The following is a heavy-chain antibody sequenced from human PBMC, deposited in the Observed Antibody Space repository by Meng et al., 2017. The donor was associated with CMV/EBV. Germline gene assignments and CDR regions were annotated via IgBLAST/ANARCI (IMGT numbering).Heavy chain of an antibody. CDR2: ISGSGGST. CDR3: AKLSSSSLNP. CDR1: GLSFSRYA. Sequence: LSCAASGLSFSRYAMGWVRQAPGKVLEWVSAISGSGGSTYYSDSVKGRFTISRDNYKNTLYRQMTSLRSGDTAVYYCAKLSSSSLNPWGQGTLVTVSS. J-gene: IGHJ5*02. V-gene: IGHV3-23*01. D-gene: IGHD6-6*01.